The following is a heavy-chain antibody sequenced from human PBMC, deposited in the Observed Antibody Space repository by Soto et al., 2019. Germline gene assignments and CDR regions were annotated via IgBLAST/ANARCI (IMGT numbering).Heavy chain of an antibody. D-gene: IGHD3-16*01. CDR2: INPSGGST. CDR1: GYTFTSYY. Sequence: GASVKVSCKASGYTFTSYYMHWVRQAPGQGLEWMGIINPSGGSTSYAQKFQGRVTMTRDTSTSTVYMELSSLRSEDTAVYYCARDRDMITSSLYYFDYWGQGTLVTASS. CDR3: ARDRDMITSSLYYFDY. V-gene: IGHV1-46*01. J-gene: IGHJ4*02.